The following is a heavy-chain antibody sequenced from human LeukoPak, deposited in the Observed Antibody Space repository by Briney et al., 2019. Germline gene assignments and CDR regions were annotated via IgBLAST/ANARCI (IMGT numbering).Heavy chain of an antibody. CDR2: ISSSSSYI. D-gene: IGHD3-3*01. J-gene: IGHJ6*03. CDR1: GFTFSSYS. Sequence: PGGSLRLSCAASGFTFSSYSMNWVRQAPGKGLEWVSSISSSSSYIYYADSVKGRFTISRDNAKNSLYLQMNSLRAEDTAVYYCARDNDDFLSGYYTYYYYYYMDVWGKGTTVTVSS. V-gene: IGHV3-21*01. CDR3: ARDNDDFLSGYYTYYYYYYMDV.